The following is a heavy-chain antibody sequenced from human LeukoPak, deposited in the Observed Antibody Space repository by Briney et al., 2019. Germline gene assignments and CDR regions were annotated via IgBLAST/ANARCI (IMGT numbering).Heavy chain of an antibody. J-gene: IGHJ5*02. Sequence: SETLSLTCTVSGGSISSSSYYWGWIRQPPGKGLEWIGSIYYSGSTYYNPSLKSRVTISVDTSKNQFSLKLSSVTAADTAVYYCARREVRGRPGWFDPWGQGTLVTVSS. CDR2: IYYSGST. CDR1: GGSISSSSYY. V-gene: IGHV4-39*01. D-gene: IGHD3-10*01. CDR3: ARREVRGRPGWFDP.